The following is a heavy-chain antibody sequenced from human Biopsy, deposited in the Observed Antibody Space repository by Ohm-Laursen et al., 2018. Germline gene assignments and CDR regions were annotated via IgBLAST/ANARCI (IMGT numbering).Heavy chain of an antibody. CDR2: INHSGST. CDR1: GGSFSGYY. V-gene: IGHV4-34*01. Sequence: SDTLSLTWAVFGGSFSGYYWSWIRQPPGKGLEWTGEINHSGSTNNNPPLKSRVTISVDTSKNQFSLKVSSVTAADTAVYYCARGRGYCGGDCYPTYYYNYGMDVWGQGTTVTVSS. D-gene: IGHD2-21*02. CDR3: ARGRGYCGGDCYPTYYYNYGMDV. J-gene: IGHJ6*02.